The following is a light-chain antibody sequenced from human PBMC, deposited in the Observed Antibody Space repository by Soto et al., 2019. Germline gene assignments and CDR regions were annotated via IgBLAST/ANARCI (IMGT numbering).Light chain of an antibody. J-gene: IGKJ1*01. Sequence: AIQMTQSPSCLSASVGDRVTVTCRASQGIRNDLGWYQQKPGKAPKLMIYAASSLQSGVPSRFSGSGSGTDLTLTISSLQPEDFATYYCLQDYKYPWTFGQGTKVEIK. CDR1: QGIRND. CDR2: AAS. V-gene: IGKV1-6*01. CDR3: LQDYKYPWT.